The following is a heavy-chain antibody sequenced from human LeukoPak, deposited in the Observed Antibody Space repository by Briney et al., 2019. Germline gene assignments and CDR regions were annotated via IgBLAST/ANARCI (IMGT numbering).Heavy chain of an antibody. D-gene: IGHD2-2*02. J-gene: IGHJ4*02. V-gene: IGHV3-23*01. Sequence: GGSLRLSCAASGFTLSSYAMSWVRQAPGKGLEWVSTISGGGTTYYADSVKGRFTISRDNSKSTLYLQMNSLRAEDTAVYYCAGCSSTSCYTFDYWGQGTLVTVSS. CDR3: AGCSSTSCYTFDY. CDR2: ISGGGTT. CDR1: GFTLSSYA.